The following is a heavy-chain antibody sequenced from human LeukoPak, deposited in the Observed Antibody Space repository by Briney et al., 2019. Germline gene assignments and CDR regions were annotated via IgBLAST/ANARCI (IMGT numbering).Heavy chain of an antibody. Sequence: SETLSLTCTVSGGSISSYYWSWIRQPPGKGLEWIGYIYYSGSTNYNPSLKSRVTISVDTSKNQFSLKLSSVTAADTAVYYCARDKKFTGVRWRPDYYYMDVWGKGTTVTISS. CDR2: IYYSGST. D-gene: IGHD7-27*01. V-gene: IGHV4-59*01. J-gene: IGHJ6*03. CDR1: GGSISSYY. CDR3: ARDKKFTGVRWRPDYYYMDV.